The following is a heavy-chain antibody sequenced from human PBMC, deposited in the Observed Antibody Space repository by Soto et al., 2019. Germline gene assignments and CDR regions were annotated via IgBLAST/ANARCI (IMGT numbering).Heavy chain of an antibody. Sequence: PSETLSLTCAVSGGSFSGYFWTWIHQAPGKGLEWIGEITHSGGTNYNSSLKSRVMISVDTSKKQFSLILSSVTAADTAVYYCARDRQFYHFWSGYENEGPDGLDVWGQGTTVTVSS. CDR3: ARDRQFYHFWSGYENEGPDGLDV. CDR2: ITHSGGT. J-gene: IGHJ6*02. V-gene: IGHV4-34*01. D-gene: IGHD3-3*02. CDR1: GGSFSGYF.